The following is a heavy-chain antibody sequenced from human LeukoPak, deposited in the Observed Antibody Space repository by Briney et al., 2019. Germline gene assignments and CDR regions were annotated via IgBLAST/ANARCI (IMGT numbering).Heavy chain of an antibody. V-gene: IGHV1-46*01. J-gene: IGHJ5*02. CDR3: ARDTGSYSASS. CDR1: GYTPTSNN. Sequence: ASVKVSCKASGYTPTSNNMHWVRQAPGQGLKWMGIIYPSSGYTRYAQKFQGRVTLTRDTSTSTVYMELSSLRSEDTAMYYCARDTGSYSASSWGQGTLVTVSS. D-gene: IGHD1-26*01. CDR2: IYPSSGYT.